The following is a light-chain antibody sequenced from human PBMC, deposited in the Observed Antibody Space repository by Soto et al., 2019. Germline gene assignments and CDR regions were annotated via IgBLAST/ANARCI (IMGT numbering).Light chain of an antibody. CDR2: DNN. Sequence: QSALTQPPSVSAAPGQKVTISCSGSSSNIGNNYVSWYQQLPGTAPKLLIYDNNKRPSGIPDRFSGSKSGTSATLGITGLQTGDEADYYCGTWDSSLSAGVFGGGNKLTVL. CDR3: GTWDSSLSAGV. CDR1: SSNIGNNY. V-gene: IGLV1-51*01. J-gene: IGLJ2*01.